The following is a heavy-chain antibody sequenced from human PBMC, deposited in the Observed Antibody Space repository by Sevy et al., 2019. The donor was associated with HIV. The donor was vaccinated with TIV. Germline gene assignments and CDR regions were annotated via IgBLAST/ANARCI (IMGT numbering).Heavy chain of an antibody. V-gene: IGHV4-59*01. CDR2: IKNSGST. CDR1: GGSISSNY. CDR3: AREGSSSSWYRSGGMDV. Sequence: SETLSLTCTVSGGSISSNYWNWIRQPPGKGLEWIGYIKNSGSTNYNPSLKSRVTISVDTSKNQFSLKLSSVTAADTAVYYCAREGSSSSWYRSGGMDVWGQGTTVTVSS. J-gene: IGHJ6*02. D-gene: IGHD6-13*01.